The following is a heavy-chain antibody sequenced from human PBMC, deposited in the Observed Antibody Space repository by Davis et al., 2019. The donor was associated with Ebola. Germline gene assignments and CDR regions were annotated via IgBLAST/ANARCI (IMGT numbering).Heavy chain of an antibody. CDR3: ARGDDFTMIVVDRGVMDY. Sequence: PGGSLRPSCAASGFTFSLYAMHWVRQAPGKGLEWVAVISYDGGDKYYAESVKGRFTISRDNSMNTLYLQMNSLRAEDTAVYYCARGDDFTMIVVDRGVMDYWGQGTLVTVSS. CDR1: GFTFSLYA. J-gene: IGHJ4*02. V-gene: IGHV3-33*05. CDR2: ISYDGGDK. D-gene: IGHD3-22*01.